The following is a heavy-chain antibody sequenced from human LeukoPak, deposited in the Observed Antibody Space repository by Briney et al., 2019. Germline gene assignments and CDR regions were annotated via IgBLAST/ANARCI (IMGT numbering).Heavy chain of an antibody. Sequence: ASVKVSCKASGGTFSSYAISWVRQAPGQGLEWMGWISAYNGNTNYAQKLQGRVTMTTDTSTSTAYMELRSLRSDDTAVYYCARQAGSSSSPYMDVWGKGTTVTISS. CDR2: ISAYNGNT. CDR3: ARQAGSSSSPYMDV. CDR1: GGTFSSYA. V-gene: IGHV1-18*01. D-gene: IGHD6-13*01. J-gene: IGHJ6*03.